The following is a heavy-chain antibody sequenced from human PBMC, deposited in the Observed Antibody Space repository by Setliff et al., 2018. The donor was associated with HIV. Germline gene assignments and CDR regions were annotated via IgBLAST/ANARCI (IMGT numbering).Heavy chain of an antibody. CDR1: GGSLNTGTYY. V-gene: IGHV4-61*09. Sequence: SETLSLTCTVSGGSLNTGTYYWSWIRQPAGKGLEWIGHIYITEDTDYNPSLKSRVTISVATSKNQFSLKLSSLTAADTAVYYCARDHVFGSRTGFDPWGPGILVTVSS. D-gene: IGHD3-10*01. J-gene: IGHJ5*02. CDR2: IYITEDT. CDR3: ARDHVFGSRTGFDP.